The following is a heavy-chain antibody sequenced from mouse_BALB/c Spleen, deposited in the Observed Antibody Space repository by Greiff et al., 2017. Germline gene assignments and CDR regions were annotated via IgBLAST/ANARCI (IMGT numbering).Heavy chain of an antibody. CDR2: ISTYYGDA. J-gene: IGHJ4*01. D-gene: IGHD1-1*01. CDR1: GYTFTDYA. V-gene: IGHV1S137*01. CDR3: ARSYGSAMDY. Sequence: QVQLQQSGAELVRPGVSVKISCKGSGYTFTDYAMHWVKQSHAKSLEWIGVISTYYGDASYNQKFKGKATMTVDKSSSTAYMELARLTSEDSAIYYCARSYGSAMDYWGQGTSVTVSS.